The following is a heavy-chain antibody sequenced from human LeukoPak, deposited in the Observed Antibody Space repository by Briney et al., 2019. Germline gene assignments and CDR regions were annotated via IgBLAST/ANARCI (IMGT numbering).Heavy chain of an antibody. CDR2: IRYDGINK. V-gene: IGHV3-30*02. Sequence: AGGSLRLSCAASGSTFRSYGMHWVRQAPGKGLEWVTFIRYDGINKYYADSVKGRFTVSRDNSENTLWLQMNSLRAEDAAVYYCAKSYGANYFDSWGQGTLVTVSS. J-gene: IGHJ4*02. CDR3: AKSYGANYFDS. CDR1: GSTFRSYG. D-gene: IGHD4-23*01.